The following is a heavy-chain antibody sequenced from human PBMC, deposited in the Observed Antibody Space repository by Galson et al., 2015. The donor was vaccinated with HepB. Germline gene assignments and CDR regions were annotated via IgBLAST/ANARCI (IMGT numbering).Heavy chain of an antibody. D-gene: IGHD3-3*01. CDR3: ARDRDYDFLSAFYAMDV. CDR1: GFIFNNYG. Sequence: SLRLSCAVSGFIFNNYGMHWVRQAPGKGLEWVAVIWYDGSNKYYVDSVKGRFTISRDNSKNTLYLQMNSLRDEGTAVYYCARDRDYDFLSAFYAMDVWGQGTTVTVSS. V-gene: IGHV3-33*01. J-gene: IGHJ6*02. CDR2: IWYDGSNK.